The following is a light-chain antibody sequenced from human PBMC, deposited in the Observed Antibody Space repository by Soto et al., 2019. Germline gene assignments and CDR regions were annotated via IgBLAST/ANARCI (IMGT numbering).Light chain of an antibody. CDR3: QQYNSYSWT. J-gene: IGKJ1*01. CDR1: QTITRW. CDR2: DAS. Sequence: DIQLTPSLSTLSASVGDRVNITCRASQTITRWMAGSQQTPGKAPKLLIYDASTLESGVPSRFSGSRAGTEFTLTISSRQPDDVATYYCQQYNSYSWTFGQGTKVAIK. V-gene: IGKV1-5*01.